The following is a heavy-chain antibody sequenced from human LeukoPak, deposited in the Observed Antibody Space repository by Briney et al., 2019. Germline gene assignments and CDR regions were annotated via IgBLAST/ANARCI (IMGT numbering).Heavy chain of an antibody. CDR3: ARDIVSGSGSLDY. CDR1: RFSFSNYW. V-gene: IGHV3-74*01. CDR2: VKSDGSNP. D-gene: IGHD3-10*01. J-gene: IGHJ4*02. Sequence: GGSLRLSCAASRFSFSNYWMHWVRQAPGKGLVWVSCVKSDGSNPSYADSVKGRLTISRDNAENMLYLQMNTLGAEDTAVYYCARDIVSGSGSLDYWGQGTLVTVSS.